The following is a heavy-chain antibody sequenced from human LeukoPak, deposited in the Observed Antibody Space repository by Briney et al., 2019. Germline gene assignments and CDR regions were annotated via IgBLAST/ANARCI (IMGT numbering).Heavy chain of an antibody. CDR1: GFTFSSYG. J-gene: IGHJ4*02. D-gene: IGHD6-13*01. V-gene: IGHV3-23*01. Sequence: GGSLRLSCAASGFTFSSYGMSWVRQAPGKGLGWVSAISGSGGSTYYADSVKGRFTISRDNSKNTLYLQMNSLRAEDTAVYYCALSSSWYGGFFDYWGQGTLVTVSS. CDR3: ALSSSWYGGFFDY. CDR2: ISGSGGST.